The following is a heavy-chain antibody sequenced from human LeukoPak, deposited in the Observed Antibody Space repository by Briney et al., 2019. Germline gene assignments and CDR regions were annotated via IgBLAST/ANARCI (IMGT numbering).Heavy chain of an antibody. CDR2: ISAYNGNT. CDR1: GYTFTSYG. V-gene: IGHV1-18*01. J-gene: IGHJ5*01. D-gene: IGHD2-2*01. CDR3: ARVEGYCSSTSCQRGYWFDS. Sequence: ASVKVSCKASGYTFTSYGISWVRQAPGQGLEWMGWISAYNGNTNYAQKLQGRVTMTTDTSTSTAYMELRSLRSDDTAVYYCARVEGYCSSTSCQRGYWFDSWGRGTLVTVSS.